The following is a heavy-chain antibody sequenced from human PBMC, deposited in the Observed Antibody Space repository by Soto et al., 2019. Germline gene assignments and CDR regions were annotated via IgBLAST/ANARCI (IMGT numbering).Heavy chain of an antibody. Sequence: PGGSLRLSCAASGFTFSSYAMSWVRQAPGKGLEWVSAISGSGGSTYYADSVKGRFTISRDNSKNTLYLQMNSLRAEDTAVYYCAKDLLGIAVAGIETDYWGQGTLVTVSS. CDR2: ISGSGGST. J-gene: IGHJ4*02. D-gene: IGHD6-19*01. V-gene: IGHV3-23*01. CDR1: GFTFSSYA. CDR3: AKDLLGIAVAGIETDY.